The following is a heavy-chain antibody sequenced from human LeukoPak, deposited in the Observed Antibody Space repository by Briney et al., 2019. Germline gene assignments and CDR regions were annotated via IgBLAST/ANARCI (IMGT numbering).Heavy chain of an antibody. CDR3: AKSRGSGSYYPVGYFQH. Sequence: GGSLRLSCAASGFTFSSYAMSWVRQAPGKGLEWVSAISGSGGSTYYADSVRGRFTISRDNSKNTLYLQMNSLRAEDTAVYYCAKSRGSGSYYPVGYFQHWGQGTLDTVSS. J-gene: IGHJ1*01. CDR1: GFTFSSYA. CDR2: ISGSGGST. D-gene: IGHD3-10*01. V-gene: IGHV3-23*01.